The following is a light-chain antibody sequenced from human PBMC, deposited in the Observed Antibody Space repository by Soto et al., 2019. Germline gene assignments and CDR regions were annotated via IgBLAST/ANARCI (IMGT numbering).Light chain of an antibody. V-gene: IGKV1-33*01. J-gene: IGKJ4*01. Sequence: DIQMTQSPSSLSASVGDRVTITCQASQDISNYLNWYQQKPGKAPKLLIYDASNLETGAPSSVSGSGSGTDFTFTISSLQPEDIATYYCQQYDNLPLTFGGGTKVEIK. CDR2: DAS. CDR1: QDISNY. CDR3: QQYDNLPLT.